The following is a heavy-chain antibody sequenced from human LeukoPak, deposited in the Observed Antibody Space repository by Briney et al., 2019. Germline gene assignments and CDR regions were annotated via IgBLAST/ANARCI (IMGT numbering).Heavy chain of an antibody. D-gene: IGHD4-17*01. CDR3: ARRGGDYFAFDI. J-gene: IGHJ3*02. CDR1: GGSISGYH. V-gene: IGHV4-59*01. Sequence: SETLSLTCTVSGGSISGYHWSWIRQPPGKGLEWIEYIYYSGSTNYNPSLKSRVTISVDTSKNQFSLILSSVTTADTAVYYCARRGGDYFAFDIWGQGTMVTISS. CDR2: IYYSGST.